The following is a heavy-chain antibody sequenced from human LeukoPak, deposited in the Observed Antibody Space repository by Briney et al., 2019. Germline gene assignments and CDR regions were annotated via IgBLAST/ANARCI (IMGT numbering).Heavy chain of an antibody. CDR2: ISGSGGST. Sequence: RTGGSLRLSCAAPGFTFSSYAMSWVRQAPGKGLEWVSAISGSGGSTYYADSVKGRFTISRDNSKNTLYLQMNSLRAEDTAVYYCAKVPPWGVYFDYWGQGTLVTVSS. CDR3: AKVPPWGVYFDY. V-gene: IGHV3-23*01. J-gene: IGHJ4*02. CDR1: GFTFSSYA. D-gene: IGHD3-10*01.